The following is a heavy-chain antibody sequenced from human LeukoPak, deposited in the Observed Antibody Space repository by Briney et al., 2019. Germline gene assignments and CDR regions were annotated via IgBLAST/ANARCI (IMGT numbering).Heavy chain of an antibody. CDR2: VRYDGSNE. J-gene: IGHJ3*02. D-gene: IGHD3-10*01. V-gene: IGHV3-30*02. CDR1: GFSFSGYG. CDR3: AKDRGAPRRSWFGELEVDAFDI. Sequence: GGSPRLSCAASGFSFSGYGMHWVRQAPGKGLEWVAFVRYDGSNEYYADSVKGRFTISRDKSKNTLSLQMNGLRVEGTAVYYCAKDRGAPRRSWFGELEVDAFDIWGQGTMVTVSS.